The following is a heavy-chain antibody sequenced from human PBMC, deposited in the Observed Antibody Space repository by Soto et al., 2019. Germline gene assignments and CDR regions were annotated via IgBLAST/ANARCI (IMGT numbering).Heavy chain of an antibody. CDR1: GFTFGIYW. J-gene: IGHJ6*02. Sequence: GGSLRLSCAASGFTFGIYWMHWVRQAPGKGLVWVSRINSDGSSTSYADSVKGRFTISRDNARNTLYLQMNSLRAEDTAVYYCARDLQTPGIAVAGYYYYYGMDVWGQGTTVTVSS. D-gene: IGHD6-19*01. CDR3: ARDLQTPGIAVAGYYYYYGMDV. V-gene: IGHV3-74*01. CDR2: INSDGSST.